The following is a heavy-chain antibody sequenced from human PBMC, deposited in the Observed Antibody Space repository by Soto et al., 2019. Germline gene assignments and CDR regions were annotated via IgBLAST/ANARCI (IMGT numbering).Heavy chain of an antibody. CDR3: ARDVSSGWYYFDY. J-gene: IGHJ4*02. Sequence: GGSVRLSCAASGFTVSSNYMSWVRQAPGKGPEWVSVISSDGSKYYADSVKVRFTISRDNSKNTLYLQMNSLRAEDTAVYFCARDVSSGWYYFDYWGQGTLVTVSS. CDR2: ISSDGSK. D-gene: IGHD6-19*01. CDR1: GFTVSSNY. V-gene: IGHV3-66*01.